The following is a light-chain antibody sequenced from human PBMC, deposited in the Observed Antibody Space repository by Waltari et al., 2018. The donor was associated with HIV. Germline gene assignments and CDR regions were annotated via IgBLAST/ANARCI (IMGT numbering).Light chain of an antibody. CDR1: QSVTSGY. J-gene: IGKJ2*01. Sequence: EIVLTQSPATLSLSPGEKDTLSCRASQSVTSGYLAWYQQRPGQVPRVLIYGTSKRDTAIPDRFSGSGSATDFNLTISRLEPEDFAVYYCQQYGSSPYTFGRGTKLEIK. CDR2: GTS. V-gene: IGKV3-20*01. CDR3: QQYGSSPYT.